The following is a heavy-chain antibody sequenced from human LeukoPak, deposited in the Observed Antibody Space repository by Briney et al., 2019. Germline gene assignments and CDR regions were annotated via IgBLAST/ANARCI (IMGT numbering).Heavy chain of an antibody. V-gene: IGHV4-31*03. J-gene: IGHJ4*02. CDR1: GGSISSGGYY. D-gene: IGHD2-21*01. Sequence: TSQTLPLTCTVSGGSISSGGYYWTWIRQHPGKGLEWIGYIYYSGSTYYNPSLKSRVTISVDTSKNQFSLKLSSVTAADTAVYYCARGYSHLTSWGQGTLVTVSS. CDR2: IYYSGST. CDR3: ARGYSHLTS.